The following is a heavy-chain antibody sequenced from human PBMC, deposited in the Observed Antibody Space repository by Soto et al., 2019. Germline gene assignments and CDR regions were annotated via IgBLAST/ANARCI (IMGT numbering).Heavy chain of an antibody. CDR1: GFSVSNNY. J-gene: IGHJ4*02. CDR3: AKGGGYYDNSGYYRIDY. V-gene: IGHV3-53*01. D-gene: IGHD3-22*01. CDR2: TYSDGST. Sequence: GGSLRLSCAASGFSVSNNYMSWVRQAPGKGLEWVSITYSDGSTSYADSVKGRFTISRDNSKNTLFLQMNSLRAEDTAVYYCAKGGGYYDNSGYYRIDYWGQGTLVTVSS.